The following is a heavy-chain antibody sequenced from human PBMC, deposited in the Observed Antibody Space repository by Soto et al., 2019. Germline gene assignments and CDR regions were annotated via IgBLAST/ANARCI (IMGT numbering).Heavy chain of an antibody. D-gene: IGHD2-2*01. V-gene: IGHV3-30*18. Sequence: QVQLVESGGGVVQPGRSLRLSCAASGFTFSSYGMHWVRQAPGKGLGWVAVISYDGSNKYYADSVKGRFTISRDNSKTTLYLQMNSVRAEDTAVCYCAEETYPGPLDYWGQGTLVTVAS. J-gene: IGHJ4*02. CDR2: ISYDGSNK. CDR1: GFTFSSYG. CDR3: AEETYPGPLDY.